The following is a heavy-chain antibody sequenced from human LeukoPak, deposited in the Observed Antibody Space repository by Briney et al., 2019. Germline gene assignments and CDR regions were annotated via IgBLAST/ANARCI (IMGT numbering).Heavy chain of an antibody. CDR2: INHSGST. CDR3: ARGCSSTSCYAGEPDWFDP. D-gene: IGHD2-2*01. V-gene: IGHV4-34*01. Sequence: SETLSLTCAVDGGSFSGYYWSWIRQPPGKGLEWIGEINHSGSTNYNPSLKSRVTISVDTSKNQFSLKLSSVTAADTAVYYCARGCSSTSCYAGEPDWFDPWGQGTLVTVSS. J-gene: IGHJ5*02. CDR1: GGSFSGYY.